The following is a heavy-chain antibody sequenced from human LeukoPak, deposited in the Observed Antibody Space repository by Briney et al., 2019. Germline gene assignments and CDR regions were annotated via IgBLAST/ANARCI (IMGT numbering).Heavy chain of an antibody. D-gene: IGHD6-13*01. CDR2: IFYRGST. V-gene: IGHV4-61*01. Sequence: SETLSLTCTVSGGSVTSSSFYWNWIRQPPGKGLEWIGYIFYRGSTNYQSSLKSRVTISVDTPNQFSLKLNSVTAADTAVYYCARGAVDSSLYYLDYWGQGALVTVSS. CDR3: ARGAVDSSLYYLDY. CDR1: GGSVTSSSFY. J-gene: IGHJ4*02.